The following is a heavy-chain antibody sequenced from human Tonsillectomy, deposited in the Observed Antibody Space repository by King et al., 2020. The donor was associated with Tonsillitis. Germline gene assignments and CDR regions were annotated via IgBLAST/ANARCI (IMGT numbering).Heavy chain of an antibody. D-gene: IGHD1-14*01. V-gene: IGHV3-30*18. CDR1: GFTFSSYG. CDR2: ISYDGSNK. CDR3: AKERGTRGVRFDY. Sequence: VQLVESGGGVVQPGRSLRLSCAASGFTFSSYGMHWVRQAPGKGLEWVAVISYDGSNKYYADSVKGRFTISRDNSKNTLYLQMNSLRAEDTAVYYCAKERGTRGVRFDYWGQGTLVTVSS. J-gene: IGHJ4*02.